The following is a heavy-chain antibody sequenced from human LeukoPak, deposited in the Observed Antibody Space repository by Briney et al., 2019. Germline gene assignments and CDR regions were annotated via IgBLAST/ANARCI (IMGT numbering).Heavy chain of an antibody. CDR1: GYSISSGYY. CDR2: IYHSGST. V-gene: IGHV4-38-2*02. Sequence: SETLSLTCTVSGYSISSGYYWGWIRQPPGKGLEWIGSIYHSGSTYYNPSLKSRVTISVDTSKNQFSLKLSSVTAADTAVYYFARIVGDTYYYNQDVFVTATTGPGSS. D-gene: IGHD3-16*01. CDR3: ARIVGDTYYYNQDV. J-gene: IGHJ6*03.